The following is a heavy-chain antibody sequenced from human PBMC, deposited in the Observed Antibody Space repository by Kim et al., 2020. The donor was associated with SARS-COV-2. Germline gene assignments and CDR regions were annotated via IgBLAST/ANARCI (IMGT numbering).Heavy chain of an antibody. Sequence: SETLSLTCTVSGGSIRDSSYYWGWFRQPQGKGLEWIGTVYYSGNTYYSPSLRSRVTILVDTSKNQFSLRLGSVTAADTALYFCARQRDSGTWYVAHYYYCMDVWGKGTAVTVSS. J-gene: IGHJ6*03. D-gene: IGHD6-13*01. CDR2: VYYSGNT. CDR1: GGSIRDSSYY. V-gene: IGHV4-39*01. CDR3: ARQRDSGTWYVAHYYYCMDV.